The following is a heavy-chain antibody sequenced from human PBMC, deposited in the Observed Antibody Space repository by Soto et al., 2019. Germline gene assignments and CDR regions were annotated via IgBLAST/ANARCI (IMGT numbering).Heavy chain of an antibody. D-gene: IGHD6-13*01. J-gene: IGHJ4*02. CDR3: VKQQMRDIRPFDY. Sequence: EVQLLESGGGLVQPGESLRLSCAVSGFTFSNYAMSWVRQVPGKGLEWVSTISGSGGSTYYADSVKGRFTISRDNSKNTLYLQINGLRAEDTAVYYCVKQQMRDIRPFDYWGQGTLVTVSS. V-gene: IGHV3-23*01. CDR1: GFTFSNYA. CDR2: ISGSGGST.